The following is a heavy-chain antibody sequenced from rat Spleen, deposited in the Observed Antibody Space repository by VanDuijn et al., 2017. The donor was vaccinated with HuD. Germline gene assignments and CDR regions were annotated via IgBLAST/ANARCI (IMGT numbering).Heavy chain of an antibody. CDR3: ARRYDFDF. CDR1: GFTFSDFN. V-gene: IGHV5S10*01. CDR2: IIHDSSRT. Sequence: EVQLVESGGGLVQPGRSLKLSCAASGFTFSDFNMAWVRQAPEKGLEWVATIIHDSSRTYYRDSVKGRFTISRDNAKNTLDLQMDSLRSEDTATYYCARRYDFDFWGQGVMVTVSS. D-gene: IGHD2-1*01. J-gene: IGHJ2*01.